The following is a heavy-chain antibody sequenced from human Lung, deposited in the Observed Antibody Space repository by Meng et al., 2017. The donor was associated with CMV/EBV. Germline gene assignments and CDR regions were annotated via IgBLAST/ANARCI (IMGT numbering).Heavy chain of an antibody. Sequence: SETLSPXXPVSGGSISNYYWSWIRQPPGKGLEWIGYIYYSVNTNYNPSLKSRVTISVDTSKDQFSLKLSSVTAADTAVYYCARGDSGYDTPDYWGQGTLVXVSS. V-gene: IGHV4-59*01. D-gene: IGHD5-12*01. CDR1: GGSISNYY. CDR2: IYYSVNT. CDR3: ARGDSGYDTPDY. J-gene: IGHJ4*02.